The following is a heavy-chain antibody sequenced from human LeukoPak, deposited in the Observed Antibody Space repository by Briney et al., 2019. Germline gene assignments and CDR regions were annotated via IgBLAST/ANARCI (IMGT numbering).Heavy chain of an antibody. D-gene: IGHD6-19*01. CDR2: INPNSGGT. J-gene: IGHJ6*02. Sequence: ASVKVSCKASGYTFTGYYMHWVRQAPGQGLEWMGWINPNSGGTNYAPKFQGWVSMTRDTSISTAYMELSRLRSDDTAVYYCARLGYSSGWYFYRYYYYGMDVWGQGTTVTVSS. V-gene: IGHV1-2*04. CDR3: ARLGYSSGWYFYRYYYYGMDV. CDR1: GYTFTGYY.